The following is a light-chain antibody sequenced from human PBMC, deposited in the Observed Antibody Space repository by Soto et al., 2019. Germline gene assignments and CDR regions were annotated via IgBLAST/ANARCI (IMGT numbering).Light chain of an antibody. CDR1: HNIERW. Sequence: IQITHSRSTLSASVGDRVTITCRASHNIERWMAWYQQKPGKAPSLLIFDASTLHSGVPSRFSGSGSGTDFTLTISSLQPDDFATYYCQQFAISTTLGQGTKVDIK. CDR2: DAS. V-gene: IGKV1-5*01. J-gene: IGKJ1*01. CDR3: QQFAISTT.